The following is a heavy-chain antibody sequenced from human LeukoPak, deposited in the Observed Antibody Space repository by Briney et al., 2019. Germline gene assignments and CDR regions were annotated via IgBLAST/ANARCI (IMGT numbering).Heavy chain of an antibody. J-gene: IGHJ4*02. V-gene: IGHV3-21*01. D-gene: IGHD5-18*01. CDR1: GFTFSSYS. CDR2: ISSSSSYI. Sequence: PGGSLRLSCAASGFTFSSYSMNWVRQAPGKGLEWVSSISSSSSYIYYADSVKGRFAISRDNAKNSLYLQMNSLRAEATAVYSCARSARIQLWVIDYWGQGTLVTVSS. CDR3: ARSARIQLWVIDY.